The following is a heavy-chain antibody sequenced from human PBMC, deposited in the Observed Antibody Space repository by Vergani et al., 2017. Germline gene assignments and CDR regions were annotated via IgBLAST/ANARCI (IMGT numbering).Heavy chain of an antibody. D-gene: IGHD4-23*01. J-gene: IGHJ6*03. CDR1: GYTFTSYG. V-gene: IGHV1-18*01. CDR3: ARGNGGYYYYYYMDV. CDR2: ISAYNGNT. Sequence: QVQLVQSGAEVKKPGASVKVSCKASGYTFTSYGISWVRQAPGQGLEWMGWISAYNGNTNYAQKFQGRVTMTRNTSISTAYMELSSLRSEDTAVYYCARGNGGYYYYYYMDVWGKGTTVTVSS.